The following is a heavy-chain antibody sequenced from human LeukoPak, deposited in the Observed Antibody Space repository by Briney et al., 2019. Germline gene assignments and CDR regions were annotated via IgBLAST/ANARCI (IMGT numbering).Heavy chain of an antibody. Sequence: GGSLRLSCAASGFTFDDYGMSWVRQAPGKGLGWVSGINWNGGSTGYADSVKGRFTISRDNAKNSLYLQMNSLRAEDTALYYCARDSDDILTGYGAFDIWGQGTMVTVSS. V-gene: IGHV3-20*04. D-gene: IGHD3-9*01. CDR3: ARDSDDILTGYGAFDI. CDR1: GFTFDDYG. J-gene: IGHJ3*02. CDR2: INWNGGST.